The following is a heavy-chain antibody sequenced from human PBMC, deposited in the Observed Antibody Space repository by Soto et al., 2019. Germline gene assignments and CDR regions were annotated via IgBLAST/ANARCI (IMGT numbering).Heavy chain of an antibody. Sequence: EVQLVESGGGLVQPGRSLRLSCAASGFTFDDYAMHWVRQAPGKGLEWVSGISWNSGSIGYADSVKGRFTISRDNAKNSLYLQMNSLRAEDTALYYCAKDTSNQGPSYYYGMDVWGQGTTVTVSS. CDR1: GFTFDDYA. CDR3: AKDTSNQGPSYYYGMDV. V-gene: IGHV3-9*01. CDR2: ISWNSGSI. J-gene: IGHJ6*02.